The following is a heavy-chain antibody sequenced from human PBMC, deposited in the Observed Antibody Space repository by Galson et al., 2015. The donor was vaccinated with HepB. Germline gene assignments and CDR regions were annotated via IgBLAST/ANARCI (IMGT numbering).Heavy chain of an antibody. V-gene: IGHV1-18*01. CDR1: GYKFSSYG. Sequence: SVKVSCKVSGYKFSSYGISWVRQAPGQGLEWMGWISVYNGNTNYAQKLQGRVVMTTDTSTNTVYMKPRSLRFGDTAVYYCARARYSSSPPDYWGQGTLVTVSS. J-gene: IGHJ4*02. D-gene: IGHD6-6*01. CDR3: ARARYSSSPPDY. CDR2: ISVYNGNT.